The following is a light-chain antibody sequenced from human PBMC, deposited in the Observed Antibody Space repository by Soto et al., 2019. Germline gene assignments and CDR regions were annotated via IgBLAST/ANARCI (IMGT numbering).Light chain of an antibody. CDR2: KAS. CDR1: QSIGIW. CDR3: QQYNDYSRT. Sequence: IQMTQSPSTLSASVGDRVAITCRASQSIGIWLAWYQQNPGKAPRFLIYKASSLESGVPSRFSGSGYGTEFTLTISGLQPDYFATYYCQQYNDYSRTFGQGTKVEIK. V-gene: IGKV1-5*03. J-gene: IGKJ1*01.